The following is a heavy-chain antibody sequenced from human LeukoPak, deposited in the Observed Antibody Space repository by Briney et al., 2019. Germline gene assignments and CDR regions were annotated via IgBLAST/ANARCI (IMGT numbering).Heavy chain of an antibody. CDR3: ARDLAYCGGDCYKNMDV. CDR2: ITAYSGNT. CDR1: GSTFRSHG. D-gene: IGHD2-21*02. V-gene: IGHV1-18*01. Sequence: ASVKVSCKASGSTFRSHGISWVRQAPGQGLEWLGWITAYSGNTNYAQKLQGRVTMTTDTSTSTAYMELRSLRSDDTAVYYCARDLAYCGGDCYKNMDVWGKGTTVTVSS. J-gene: IGHJ6*03.